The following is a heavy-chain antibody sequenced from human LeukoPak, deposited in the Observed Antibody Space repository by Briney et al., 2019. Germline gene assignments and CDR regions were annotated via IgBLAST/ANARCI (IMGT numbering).Heavy chain of an antibody. CDR2: INPNSGGT. CDR1: GYTFTGHY. CDR3: AREVDYYDSSDYFPLGC. J-gene: IGHJ4*02. D-gene: IGHD3-22*01. Sequence: ASVKVSCKASGYTFTGHYMHWVRQAPGQGLEWMGWINPNSGGTNYAQKFQGRVTMTRDTSITTAYMELSRLKSDDTAVYYCAREVDYYDSSDYFPLGCWGRGTLVTVSS. V-gene: IGHV1-2*02.